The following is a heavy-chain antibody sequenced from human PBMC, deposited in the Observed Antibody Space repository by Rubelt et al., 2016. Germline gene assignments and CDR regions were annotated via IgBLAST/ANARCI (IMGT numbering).Heavy chain of an antibody. CDR1: GFPFSGSP. D-gene: IGHD4-11*01. CDR2: MSYDGGTS. CDR3: ARVDETTVTPNYGMDV. V-gene: IGHV3-30*04. Sequence: VQLVQSGGGLVQPGGSLRLSCAASGFPFSGSPMNWIRQAPGKGPEWAAFMSYDGGTSYYADSVKGRVTLSRDTSKKTLYLKMDSLRAENTAVYYCARVDETTVTPNYGMDVCGQGTTVTVSS. J-gene: IGHJ6*02.